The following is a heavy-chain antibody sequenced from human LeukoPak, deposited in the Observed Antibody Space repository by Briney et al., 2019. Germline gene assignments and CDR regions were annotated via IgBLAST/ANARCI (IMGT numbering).Heavy chain of an antibody. CDR1: GGSISSYC. CDR2: IYYSGST. V-gene: IGHV4-59*08. Sequence: SETLSLTCTVSGGSISSYCWSWIRQPPGKGLEWIGYIYYSGSTNYNPSLKSRVTISVDTSKNQFSLKLSSVTAADTAVYYCARARSGGSWVGHYFDYWGQGTLVTVSS. D-gene: IGHD2-15*01. CDR3: ARARSGGSWVGHYFDY. J-gene: IGHJ4*02.